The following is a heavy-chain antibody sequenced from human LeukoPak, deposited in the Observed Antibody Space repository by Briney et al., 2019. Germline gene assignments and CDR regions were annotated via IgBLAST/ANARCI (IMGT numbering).Heavy chain of an antibody. V-gene: IGHV3-11*05. D-gene: IGHD2-2*02. J-gene: IGHJ5*02. CDR1: GFTFSDYY. CDR3: ARDWYCSSSICYTDRNWFDP. Sequence: GGSLRLSCAASGFTFSDYYMSWIRQAPGKGLEWVSYNSTTSSYTDYADSVRGQFTISRDNAKNLLYLQMNSLRPEDTAVYYCARDWYCSSSICYTDRNWFDPWGQGTLVTVSS. CDR2: NSTTSSYT.